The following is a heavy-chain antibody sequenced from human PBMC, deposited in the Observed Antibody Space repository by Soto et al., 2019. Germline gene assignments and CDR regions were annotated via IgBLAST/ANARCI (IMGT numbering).Heavy chain of an antibody. CDR1: GGSFSGYY. CDR2: INHSGST. Sequence: QVQLQQWGAGLLKPSETLSLTCAVYGGSFSGYYWTWIRQPPGTGLEWIGEINHSGSTNYNPSLKSTVTISVATSKNQFSLKLTSVTAADPAVYCCSRDKITGLFDYWGQGTLVTVSS. V-gene: IGHV4-34*01. D-gene: IGHD2-8*02. CDR3: SRDKITGLFDY. J-gene: IGHJ4*02.